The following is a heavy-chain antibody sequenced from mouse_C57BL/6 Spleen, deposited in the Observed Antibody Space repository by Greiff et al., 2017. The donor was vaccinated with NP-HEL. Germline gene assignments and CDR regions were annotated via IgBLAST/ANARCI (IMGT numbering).Heavy chain of an antibody. V-gene: IGHV1-52*01. Sequence: VQLQQPGAELVRPGSSVKLSCKASGYTFTSYWMHWVKQRPIQGLEWIGNIDPSDSETHYNQKFKDKATLTVDKSSSTAYMQLSSLTSEDSAVYYCARLGVTTTDYYAMDYWGQGTSVTVSS. J-gene: IGHJ4*01. CDR1: GYTFTSYW. CDR3: ARLGVTTTDYYAMDY. CDR2: IDPSDSET. D-gene: IGHD2-2*01.